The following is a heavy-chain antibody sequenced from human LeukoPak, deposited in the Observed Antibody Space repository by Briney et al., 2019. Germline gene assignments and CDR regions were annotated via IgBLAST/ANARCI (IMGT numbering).Heavy chain of an antibody. CDR3: AKSIQSLWYGRDV. CDR2: SSGSGGST. V-gene: IGHV3-23*01. J-gene: IGHJ6*02. Sequence: GGSLRLSCAASGFTFSSYAMNWVRQAPGKGLEWVAASSGSGGSTYYADSVKGRFTLSRDNSKNTLYLQMNRLRAEDTAIYYCAKSIQSLWYGRDVWGQGTTVTVSS. D-gene: IGHD5-24*01. CDR1: GFTFSSYA.